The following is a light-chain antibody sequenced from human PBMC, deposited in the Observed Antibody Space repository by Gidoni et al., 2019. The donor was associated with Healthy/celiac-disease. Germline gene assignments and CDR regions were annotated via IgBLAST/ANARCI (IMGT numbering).Light chain of an antibody. V-gene: IGLV1-40*01. CDR1: SSNIGAGYD. J-gene: IGLJ3*02. Sequence: QSVLTQPPSVSGAPGQRVTISCPGSSSNIGAGYDVHWYQQLPGTAPKPPIYGNSNRPSGVPDRFSGSKSGTSASLAITGLQAEDEADYYCQSYDSSLSGWVFGGGTKLTVL. CDR3: QSYDSSLSGWV. CDR2: GNS.